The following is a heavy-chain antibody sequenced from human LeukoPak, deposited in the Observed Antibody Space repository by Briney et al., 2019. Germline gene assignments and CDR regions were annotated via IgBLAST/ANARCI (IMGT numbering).Heavy chain of an antibody. D-gene: IGHD2-8*01. CDR1: GFTVSSNY. J-gene: IGHJ4*02. V-gene: IGHV3-53*01. CDR3: AIWMGNNGDFTGPLDY. CDR2: IYSGGST. Sequence: GGSLRLSCAASGFTVSSNYMSWVRQAPGKGLEWVSVIYSGGSTYYADSVKCRFTISRDNAKNSLYLQMNSLRAEDTAVYYCAIWMGNNGDFTGPLDYWGQGTLVTVSS.